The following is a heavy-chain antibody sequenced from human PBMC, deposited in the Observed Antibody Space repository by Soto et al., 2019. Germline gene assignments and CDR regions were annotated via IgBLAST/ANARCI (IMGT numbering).Heavy chain of an antibody. Sequence: QVQLQQWGAGLLKPSETLSLTCAVYGGSFSGYYWSWIRQPPGKGLEWIGEINHSGSTNYNPSLKSRVTVSVETYKSQLSLKMSSVTAADTAVSYCARGTYEVLLRKHYYYYGMDVWGQGTTVTVSS. V-gene: IGHV4-34*01. CDR3: ARGTYEVLLRKHYYYYGMDV. CDR1: GGSFSGYY. J-gene: IGHJ6*02. D-gene: IGHD2-15*01. CDR2: INHSGST.